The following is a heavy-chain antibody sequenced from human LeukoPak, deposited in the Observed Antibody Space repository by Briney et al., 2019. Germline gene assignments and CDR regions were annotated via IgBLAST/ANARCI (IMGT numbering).Heavy chain of an antibody. D-gene: IGHD3-22*01. CDR1: SGSISSFS. V-gene: IGHV4-4*07. Sequence: SQTLSLTCTLFSGSISSFSSGWIRPPAGRGLEWVGRIYTIGSTTNNPSPKSRIIKSVVTSKTQSSLKLSSVTAADTTVYYSARLQYYNDSSGYFRDPNWFDPWGQGTLVTVSS. J-gene: IGHJ5*02. CDR3: ARLQYYNDSSGYFRDPNWFDP. CDR2: IYTIGST.